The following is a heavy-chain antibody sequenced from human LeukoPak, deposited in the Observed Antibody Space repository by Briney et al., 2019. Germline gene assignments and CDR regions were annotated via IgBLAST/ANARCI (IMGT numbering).Heavy chain of an antibody. V-gene: IGHV4-4*07. CDR1: GGAICNFY. Sequence: SETLSLTCTVSGGAICNFYWSWIRQSAGKGLEWIGQIYGSGGTNYNPSLKSRVTMSADKSKNQISLMLTSVTAADTAVYYCARNRTSYYGEIPFDVWGQGTMVTVSS. CDR2: IYGSGGT. CDR3: ARNRTSYYGEIPFDV. D-gene: IGHD3/OR15-3a*01. J-gene: IGHJ3*01.